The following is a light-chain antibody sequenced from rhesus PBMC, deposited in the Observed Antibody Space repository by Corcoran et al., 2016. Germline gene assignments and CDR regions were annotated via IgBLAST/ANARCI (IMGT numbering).Light chain of an antibody. Sequence: DIQMTQSPSSLSASVGDTVTITCRASQSISSWLAWYQQKPGKAPKLLIYKASSLQSGVPSRFNVSGSGTDFTLTISSLQSEDFATYYCQQYSSSPFTFGPGTKLDIK. J-gene: IGKJ3*01. V-gene: IGKV1-22*01. CDR1: QSISSW. CDR3: QQYSSSPFT. CDR2: KAS.